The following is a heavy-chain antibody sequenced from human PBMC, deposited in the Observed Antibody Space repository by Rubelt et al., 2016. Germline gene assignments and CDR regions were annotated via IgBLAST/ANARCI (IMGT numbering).Heavy chain of an antibody. Sequence: EVQLVESGGGLVQPGGSLRLSCAASGFTFSRYSMNWVRQAPGKGLEWVSSISSSSSYIYYADSVKGRFTISRDNAKNTLYLQMNSLRAEDTAVYYCARDTPLSWRYFDYWGQGTLVTVSS. CDR2: ISSSSSYI. J-gene: IGHJ4*02. V-gene: IGHV3-21*01. D-gene: IGHD5-24*01. CDR3: ARDTPLSWRYFDY. CDR1: GFTFSRYS.